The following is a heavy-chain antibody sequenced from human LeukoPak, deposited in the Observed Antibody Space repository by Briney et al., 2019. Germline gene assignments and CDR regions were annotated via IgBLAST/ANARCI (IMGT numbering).Heavy chain of an antibody. CDR1: GGSISSGGYY. J-gene: IGHJ4*02. CDR3: ARDLPYGGDQVPAY. CDR2: IYYSGST. D-gene: IGHD3-10*01. Sequence: SETLSLTCTVSGGSISSGGYYWSWIRQHPGKGLEWIGYIYYSGSTYYNPSLKSRVTISVDTSKNQFSLKLSSVTAADTAVYYCARDLPYGGDQVPAYWGQGTLVTVSS. V-gene: IGHV4-31*03.